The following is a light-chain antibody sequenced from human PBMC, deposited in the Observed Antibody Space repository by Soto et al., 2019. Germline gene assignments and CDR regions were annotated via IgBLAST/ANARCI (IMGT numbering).Light chain of an antibody. CDR3: CSYAGSHTPVV. V-gene: IGLV2-11*01. Sequence: QSALTQPRSVSGSPGQSVTISCTGTSSDIGGYDYVSWYQHHPGKAPKLMIYDVSKRPSGVPDRFSGSKSGNTASLTISGLQAEDDADYYCCSYAGSHTPVVFGGGTKVTVL. J-gene: IGLJ3*02. CDR2: DVS. CDR1: SSDIGGYDY.